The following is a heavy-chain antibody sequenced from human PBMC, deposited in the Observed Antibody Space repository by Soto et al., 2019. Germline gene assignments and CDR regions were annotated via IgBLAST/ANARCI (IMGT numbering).Heavy chain of an antibody. CDR2: ISSISSYI. CDR1: GLTFSSYS. Sequence: GSLKLFCAASGLTFSSYSMNWVRQAPGKGLEWVSSISSISSYIYYADSVEGRFTISRDNAKNSLYLQMNRLRAENTAVYYCEREKYYYDKQEEFDYWGQGTLVTVSS. J-gene: IGHJ4*02. CDR3: EREKYYYDKQEEFDY. V-gene: IGHV3-21*01. D-gene: IGHD3-22*01.